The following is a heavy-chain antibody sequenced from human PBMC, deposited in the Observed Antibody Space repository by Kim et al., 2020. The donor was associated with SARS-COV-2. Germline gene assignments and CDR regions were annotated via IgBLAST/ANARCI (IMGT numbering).Heavy chain of an antibody. CDR3: ARAITMVRGVIGNWFDP. V-gene: IGHV3-21*01. D-gene: IGHD3-10*01. Sequence: VKGLFTISRDNAKNSLYLQMNSLRAEDTAVYYCARAITMVRGVIGNWFDPWGQGTLVTVSS. J-gene: IGHJ5*02.